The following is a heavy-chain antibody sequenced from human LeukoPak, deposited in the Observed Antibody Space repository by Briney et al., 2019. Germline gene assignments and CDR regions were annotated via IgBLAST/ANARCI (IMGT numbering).Heavy chain of an antibody. J-gene: IGHJ4*02. Sequence: FXGXXXHWVRQAPXQGLEWMGWINPNSGGTNYAQKFQGRVTMTRDTSISTAYMELSRLRSDDTAVYYCARGSPLYYYDSSGYSDYWGQGTLVTVSS. CDR2: INPNSGGT. V-gene: IGHV1-2*02. D-gene: IGHD3-22*01. CDR3: ARGSPLYYYDSSGYSDY. CDR1: FXGXX.